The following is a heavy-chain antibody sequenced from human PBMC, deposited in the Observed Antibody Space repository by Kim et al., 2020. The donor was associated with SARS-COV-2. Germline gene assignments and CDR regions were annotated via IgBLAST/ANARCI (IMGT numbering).Heavy chain of an antibody. CDR2: TFGTA. V-gene: IGHV1-69*01. J-gene: IGHJ4*02. CDR3: ASLPNDY. Sequence: TFGTANYAQKFQGRVTITADESTSTAYMELSSLRSEDTAVYYCASLPNDYWGQGTLVTVSS.